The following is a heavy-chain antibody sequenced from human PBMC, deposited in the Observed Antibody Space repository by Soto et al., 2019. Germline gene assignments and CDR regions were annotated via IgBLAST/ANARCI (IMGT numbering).Heavy chain of an antibody. V-gene: IGHV1-8*01. D-gene: IGHD3-16*01. CDR2: MNPNSGNT. Sequence: ASVKVSCKASGYTFTSYDINWVRQATGQRLEWMGWMNPNSGNTGYSQKFQGRVTMTRNTSISTAYMELSSLRSEDTAVYYCARVGGHGPTPGDAFDNWGQGTMVTVSS. CDR1: GYTFTSYD. J-gene: IGHJ3*02. CDR3: ARVGGHGPTPGDAFDN.